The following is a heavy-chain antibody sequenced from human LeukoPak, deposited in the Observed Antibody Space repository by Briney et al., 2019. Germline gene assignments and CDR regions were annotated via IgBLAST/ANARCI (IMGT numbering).Heavy chain of an antibody. CDR3: ATGSNSYDSGDFDY. J-gene: IGHJ4*02. CDR1: GFTFRNAW. D-gene: IGHD3-22*01. Sequence: GGSLRLSCAASGFTFRNAWMNWVRQAPGKGLEWVGRIRSKSAGGTAEYAEPVKGRFTISRDDSENTLCLQMDSLETEDTAVYFCATGSNSYDSGDFDYWGQGTLVTVSS. V-gene: IGHV3-15*01. CDR2: IRSKSAGGTA.